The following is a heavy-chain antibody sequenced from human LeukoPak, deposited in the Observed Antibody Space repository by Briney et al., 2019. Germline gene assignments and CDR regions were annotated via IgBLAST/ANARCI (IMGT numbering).Heavy chain of an antibody. CDR2: INHSGST. D-gene: IGHD3-3*01. CDR1: GGSFSGYY. CDR3: SRGLNRACGYYRPFDY. Sequence: PSETLSLTCAVYGGSFSGYYWSWIRQPPVKGLEWIGEINHSGSTNYNPSLKSRVTISVDTSKNQFSLKLSSVTAADTAVYYCSRGLNRACGYYRPFDYWGQGTLVTVSS. J-gene: IGHJ4*02. V-gene: IGHV4-34*01.